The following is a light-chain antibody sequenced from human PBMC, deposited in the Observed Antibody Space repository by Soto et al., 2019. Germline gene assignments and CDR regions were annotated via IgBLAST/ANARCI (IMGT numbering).Light chain of an antibody. J-gene: IGLJ3*02. CDR1: SRTVGGYNY. Sequence: QSVLTQPASVSGSPGQSITIPSPGPSRTVGGYNYFSWNQQHPGKAPKLRIYEVSNRPSGVSNRFSGSKSGNTASLTISGLQAEDEADYYCSSYTSGSTWVFGGGTQLTVL. CDR3: SSYTSGSTWV. V-gene: IGLV2-14*01. CDR2: EVS.